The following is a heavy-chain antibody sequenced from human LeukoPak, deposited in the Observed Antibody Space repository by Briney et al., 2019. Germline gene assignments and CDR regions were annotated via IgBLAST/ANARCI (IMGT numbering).Heavy chain of an antibody. CDR2: INHSGST. CDR3: ARKRWLPLGHFDY. J-gene: IGHJ4*02. V-gene: IGHV4-34*01. D-gene: IGHD5-24*01. Sequence: SETLSLTCAVYGGSFSGYYWSWIRQPPGKGLEWIGEINHSGSTNYNPSLKSRVTISVDTSKNQFSLKLSSVTAADTAVYYCARKRWLPLGHFDYWGQGTLVTVSS. CDR1: GGSFSGYY.